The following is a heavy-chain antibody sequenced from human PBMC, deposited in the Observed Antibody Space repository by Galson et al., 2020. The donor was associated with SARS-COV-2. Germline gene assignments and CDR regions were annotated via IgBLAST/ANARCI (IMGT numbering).Heavy chain of an antibody. CDR2: IIPIFGTA. Sequence: SVKVSCKASGGTFSSYAIRWVRQAPGQGLAWMGGIIPIFGTANYAQKFQGRVTITADESTSTAYMELSSLRSEDTAVYYCATAGYCSSTSCSYYYYYYYMDVWGKGTTVTVSS. CDR1: GGTFSSYA. J-gene: IGHJ6*03. D-gene: IGHD2-2*01. V-gene: IGHV1-69*13. CDR3: ATAGYCSSTSCSYYYYYYYMDV.